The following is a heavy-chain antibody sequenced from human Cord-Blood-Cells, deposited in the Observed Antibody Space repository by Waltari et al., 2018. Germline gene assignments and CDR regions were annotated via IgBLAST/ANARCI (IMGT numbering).Heavy chain of an antibody. D-gene: IGHD3-3*01. CDR3: ARGGEYYDFWSGYSYYYYYMDV. CDR2: IIPIFGTA. J-gene: IGHJ6*03. V-gene: IGHV1-69*01. Sequence: QVQLVQSGAEVKKPGSSVKVSCKASGGTFSSYAISWVRQAPGQGLEWMGGIIPIFGTANYAQKFQGRVTITADESTSTAYMELSSLRSEDTAVYYCARGGEYYDFWSGYSYYYYYMDVWGKGTTVTVSS. CDR1: GGTFSSYA.